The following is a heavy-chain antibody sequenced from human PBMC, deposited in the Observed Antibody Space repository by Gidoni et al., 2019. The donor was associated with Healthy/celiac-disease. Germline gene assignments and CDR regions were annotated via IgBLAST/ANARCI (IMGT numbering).Heavy chain of an antibody. CDR2: INPNSGGK. V-gene: IGHV1-2*02. CDR3: ARDYTPTHIVVVPAATFDY. J-gene: IGHJ4*02. D-gene: IGHD2-2*01. Sequence: QQQLVPSGAEVTKPGAAVNVSCTASGCTFTGYYMHWLRQAPGQGLEWMGWINPNSGGKNYAQKFQGRVTMTRDTSISTAYMELSRLRSDDTAVYYCARDYTPTHIVVVPAATFDYWGQGTLVTVSS. CDR1: GCTFTGYY.